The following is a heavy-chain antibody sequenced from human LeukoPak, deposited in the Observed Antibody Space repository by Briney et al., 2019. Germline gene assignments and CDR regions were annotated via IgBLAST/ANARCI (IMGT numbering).Heavy chain of an antibody. CDR1: GYTFTSYY. D-gene: IGHD5-18*01. Sequence: ASVKVSCKASGYTFTSYYMHWVRQAPGQGLEWMGIINPSGGSTSYAQKFQGRVTMTRETSTSTVYMELSSLRSEDTAVYYCARAAMETYFDYWGQGALVTVSS. V-gene: IGHV1-46*01. CDR3: ARAAMETYFDY. J-gene: IGHJ4*02. CDR2: INPSGGST.